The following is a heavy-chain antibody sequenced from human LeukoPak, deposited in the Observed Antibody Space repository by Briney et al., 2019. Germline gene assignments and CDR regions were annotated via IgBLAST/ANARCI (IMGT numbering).Heavy chain of an antibody. D-gene: IGHD6-19*01. CDR1: GYTFTSYG. CDR3: ASDHIKGIAVAGTWNY. CDR2: ISAYNGNT. J-gene: IGHJ4*02. V-gene: IGHV1-18*01. Sequence: GASVKVSCKASGYTFTSYGISWVRQAPGQGLEWMGWISAYNGNTNYAQKLQGRVTMTTDTSTSTAYMELRSLRSDDTAVYYCASDHIKGIAVAGTWNYWGQGSLVTVSS.